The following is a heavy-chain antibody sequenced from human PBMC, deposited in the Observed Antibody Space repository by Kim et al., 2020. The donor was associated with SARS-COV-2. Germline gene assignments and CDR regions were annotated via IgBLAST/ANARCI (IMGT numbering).Heavy chain of an antibody. V-gene: IGHV4-39*01. D-gene: IGHD2-2*01. Sequence: SETLSLTCTVSGGSISSSSYYWGWIRQPPGKGLEWIGSIYYSGSTYYNPSLKSRVTISVDTSKNQFSLKLSSVTAADTAVYYCARPFPVVPASGYFDLWGRGTLVTVSS. CDR2: IYYSGST. J-gene: IGHJ2*01. CDR3: ARPFPVVPASGYFDL. CDR1: GGSISSSSYY.